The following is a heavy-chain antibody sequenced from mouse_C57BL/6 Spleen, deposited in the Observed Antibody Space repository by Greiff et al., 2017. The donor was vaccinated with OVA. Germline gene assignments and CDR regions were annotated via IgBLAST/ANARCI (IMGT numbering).Heavy chain of an antibody. D-gene: IGHD3-2*02. CDR2: IYPGSGST. Sequence: VQLQQPGAELVKPGASVKMSCKASGYTFTSYWITWVKQRPGQGLEWIGDIYPGSGSTNYNEKFKSKATLTVDTSSSTAYMQLSSLTSEDSAVYYCARSGRPSSWFAYWGQGTLVTVSA. CDR1: GYTFTSYW. CDR3: ARSGRPSSWFAY. V-gene: IGHV1-55*01. J-gene: IGHJ3*01.